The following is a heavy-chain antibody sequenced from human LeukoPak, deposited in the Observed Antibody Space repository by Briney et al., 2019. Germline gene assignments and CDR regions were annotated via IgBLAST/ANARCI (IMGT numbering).Heavy chain of an antibody. CDR3: ARRVYCGGDCYSTPFDY. J-gene: IGHJ4*02. D-gene: IGHD2-21*01. Sequence: PSETLSLTCTVSGGSISSSSYYWGWIRQPPGKGLEWIGRIYYSGSTYYNPSLKSRVTISVDTSKNQFSLKLSSVTAADTAVYYCARRVYCGGDCYSTPFDYWGQGTLVTVSS. V-gene: IGHV4-39*01. CDR2: IYYSGST. CDR1: GGSISSSSYY.